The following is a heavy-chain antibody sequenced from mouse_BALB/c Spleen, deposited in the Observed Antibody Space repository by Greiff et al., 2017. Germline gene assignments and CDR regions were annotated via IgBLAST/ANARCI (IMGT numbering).Heavy chain of an antibody. Sequence: VQLQQSGAELVRPGTSVKVSCKASGYAFTNYLIEWVKQRPGQGLEWIGVINPGSGGTNYNEKFKGKATLTADKSSSTAYMQLSSLTSDDSAVYFCARSIITTPYYFDYGGQGTTLTVSS. CDR1: GYAFTNYL. CDR3: ARSIITTPYYFDY. D-gene: IGHD1-1*01. V-gene: IGHV1-54*01. CDR2: INPGSGGT. J-gene: IGHJ2*01.